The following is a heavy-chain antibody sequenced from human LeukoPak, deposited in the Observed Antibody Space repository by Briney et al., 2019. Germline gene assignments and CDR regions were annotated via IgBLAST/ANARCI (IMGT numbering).Heavy chain of an antibody. J-gene: IGHJ5*02. CDR2: ISRTSGSI. V-gene: IGHV3-21*01. CDR3: ARGAPETTRWFDP. Sequence: GGSLRLSCAASGFTFNMYSMSWVRQAPGKGLEWVSIISRTSGSIFYADSVKGRFTISRDNAKNSLYLQMNSLRAEDTAAYYCARGAPETTRWFDPWGQGTLVTVSS. D-gene: IGHD1-7*01. CDR1: GFTFNMYS.